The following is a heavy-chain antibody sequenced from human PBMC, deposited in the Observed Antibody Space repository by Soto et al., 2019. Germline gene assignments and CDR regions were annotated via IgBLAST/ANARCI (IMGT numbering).Heavy chain of an antibody. CDR3: VKDDTDRAAASSGRWDY. D-gene: IGHD6-13*01. Sequence: GGSLRLSCSASGFTFSSYAMHWVRQAPGKGLEYVSAISSNGGSTYYADSVKGRFTISRDNSKNTLYLQMSSLRAEDTAVYYCVKDDTDRAAASSGRWDYWGQGTLVTVSS. J-gene: IGHJ4*02. V-gene: IGHV3-64D*06. CDR1: GFTFSSYA. CDR2: ISSNGGST.